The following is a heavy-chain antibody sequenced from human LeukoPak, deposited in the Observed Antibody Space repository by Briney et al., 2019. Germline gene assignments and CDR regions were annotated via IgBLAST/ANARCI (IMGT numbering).Heavy chain of an antibody. V-gene: IGHV4-34*01. J-gene: IGHJ3*02. CDR1: GGSFSGYY. Sequence: SETLSLTCAVYGGSFSGYYWSWIHQPLGKGLEWIGEINHSERTNYNPSLKSRVTISEDTSKNQFSLQLSSVTAADTAVYFCARGRNWNDAFDIWGQGTMVTVSS. CDR3: ARGRNWNDAFDI. CDR2: INHSERT. D-gene: IGHD1-1*01.